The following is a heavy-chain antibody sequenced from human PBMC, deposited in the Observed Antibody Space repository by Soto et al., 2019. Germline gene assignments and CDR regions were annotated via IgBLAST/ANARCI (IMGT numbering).Heavy chain of an antibody. CDR2: IYYSGNT. J-gene: IGHJ6*02. Sequence: QVQLQESGPGLVKPSQTLSLTCSVSVGSISSGDYYWSWIRQPPGKGLEWIGNIYYSGNTYYNPSLKSRLIISIDKSKNHSSLKVGSVTAADTAVYYCASSSLYGMDVGGQGTTVTVSS. CDR3: ASSSLYGMDV. V-gene: IGHV4-30-4*01. CDR1: VGSISSGDYY.